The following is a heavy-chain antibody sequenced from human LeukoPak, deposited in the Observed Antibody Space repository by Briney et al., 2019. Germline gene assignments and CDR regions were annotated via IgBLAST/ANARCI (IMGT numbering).Heavy chain of an antibody. CDR2: IKQDGSEK. CDR1: GFTFSSYW. D-gene: IGHD5-18*01. J-gene: IGHJ4*02. CDR3: ARRVIPRGYSYGYIDY. Sequence: GGSLRLSCAASGFTFSSYWMSWARQAPGKGLEWVANIKQDGSEKYYVDSVKGRFTISRDNAKNSLYLQMNSLRAEDTAVYYCARRVIPRGYSYGYIDYWGQGTLVTVSS. V-gene: IGHV3-7*01.